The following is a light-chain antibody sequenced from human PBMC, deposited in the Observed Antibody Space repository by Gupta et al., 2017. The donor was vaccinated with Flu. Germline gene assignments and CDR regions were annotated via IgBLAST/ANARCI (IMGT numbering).Light chain of an antibody. V-gene: IGLV1-40*01. Sequence: QSVLTQPPSVSGVPGPSVTNSCPGSNSNIGANYDVHWYQHLPGMAPQLLIHGNNNRPSGVPDRFSGSKSGTSASLAITGLQADDEADYYCQPFDSNLSAYVFGTGTKVTVL. CDR3: QPFDSNLSAYV. CDR2: GNN. J-gene: IGLJ1*01. CDR1: NSNIGANYD.